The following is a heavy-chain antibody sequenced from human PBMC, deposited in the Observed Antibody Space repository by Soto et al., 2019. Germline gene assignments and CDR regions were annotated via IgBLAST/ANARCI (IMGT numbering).Heavy chain of an antibody. D-gene: IGHD2-15*01. J-gene: IGHJ6*02. CDR2: IIPNSVVT. V-gene: IGHV1-2*02. Sequence: QVQLVQSGAEVKKPGASVKVSCKASGYNFGDYYIHWVRQAPGQVPQWMGWIIPNSVVTQFAENFRGRVSMTSDTSLNTDYLELMRLKSDDTAIYYCARDGGVAAIYGMDVWGQGTTVIVYS. CDR1: GYNFGDYY. CDR3: ARDGGVAAIYGMDV.